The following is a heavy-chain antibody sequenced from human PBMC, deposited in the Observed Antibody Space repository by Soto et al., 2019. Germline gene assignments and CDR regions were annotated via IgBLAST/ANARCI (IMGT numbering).Heavy chain of an antibody. D-gene: IGHD2-8*02. CDR2: IYYSGSI. Sequence: PSETLSLTCTVSGDSISSSTYYWAWIRQPPGKGLEWIGTIYYSGSIYYNPSLKSRVTISVDTSKNQFSLKLTSVTAADTAVYYCARDKITGLFDYWGQGTLVT. CDR3: ARDKITGLFDY. CDR1: GDSISSSTYY. J-gene: IGHJ4*02. V-gene: IGHV4-39*02.